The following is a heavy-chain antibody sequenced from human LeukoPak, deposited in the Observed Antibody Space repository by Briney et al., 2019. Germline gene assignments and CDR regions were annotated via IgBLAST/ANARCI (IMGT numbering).Heavy chain of an antibody. CDR2: INTDGRTT. CDR1: GFTFSSSW. J-gene: IGHJ4*02. Sequence: GGSLRLSCAASGFTFSSSWMHWDRHAPGKGLVWVSRINTDGRTTTYADSVKGRFTISRDDAKSTVYLQMNSLRPEDTALYYCAKSLGSQDYWGQGTLVTVSS. V-gene: IGHV3-74*01. CDR3: AKSLGSQDY. D-gene: IGHD6-19*01.